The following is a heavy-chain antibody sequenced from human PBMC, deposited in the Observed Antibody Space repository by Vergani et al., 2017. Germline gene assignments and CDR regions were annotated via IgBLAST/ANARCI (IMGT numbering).Heavy chain of an antibody. V-gene: IGHV3-23*01. CDR1: GFTFTTYA. J-gene: IGHJ4*02. D-gene: IGHD3-3*01. CDR2: ISGSGGST. CDR3: AKLWSGYSDLDY. Sequence: EVQLLESGGGLVQPGGSLRLSCAASGFTFTTYAMSWVRQPPGKGLEWVSAISGSGGSTYYADSVKGRFTISRDNSKNTLYLQMNSLRAEDTAVYYCAKLWSGYSDLDYWGQGTLVTVSS.